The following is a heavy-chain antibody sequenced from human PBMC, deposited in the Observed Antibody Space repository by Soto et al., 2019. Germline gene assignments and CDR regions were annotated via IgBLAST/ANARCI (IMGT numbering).Heavy chain of an antibody. CDR1: GYSFTSYW. J-gene: IGHJ4*01. D-gene: IGHD2-21*01. CDR3: VGPRHSWFVLCFVF. Sequence: PGESLKISCKGPGYSFTSYWISWVRQLPGEGLEWMGRIDPGDSYTAYNSPFEGHVTISADKSNSTAYLQWTSLRASDTAMYYCVGPRHSWFVLCFVFWGPETPLTVFS. CDR2: IDPGDSYT. V-gene: IGHV5-10-1*01.